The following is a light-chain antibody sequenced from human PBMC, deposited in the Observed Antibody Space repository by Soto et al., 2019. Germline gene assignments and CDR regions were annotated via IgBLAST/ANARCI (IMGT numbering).Light chain of an antibody. V-gene: IGKV3-20*01. CDR2: GAS. Sequence: EIVLTQSPGTLSLFPGERATLSCRASQTVSSTFLAWYQQKPGQAPRLFIYGASTRATGIPDRFSGSGSGTDFTLTISRLEPEDFAVYFCHQYVSSPRTFGQGTKVE. CDR3: HQYVSSPRT. CDR1: QTVSSTF. J-gene: IGKJ1*01.